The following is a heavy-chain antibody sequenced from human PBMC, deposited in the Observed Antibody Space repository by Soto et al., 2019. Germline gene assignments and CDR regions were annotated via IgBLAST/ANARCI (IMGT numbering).Heavy chain of an antibody. V-gene: IGHV4-4*07. J-gene: IGHJ5*02. CDR2: VYATGTT. Sequence: ETLSLTCNVSGGSISKFYWAWIRKTAGNGLEWMGRVYATGTTDYNPSLRSRVAMSVDISKKTFSLRLRSVTGADSGVYYCVRDGSKSLRDWFDPWGQGILVTVSS. CDR3: VRDGSKSLRDWFDP. CDR1: GGSISKFY.